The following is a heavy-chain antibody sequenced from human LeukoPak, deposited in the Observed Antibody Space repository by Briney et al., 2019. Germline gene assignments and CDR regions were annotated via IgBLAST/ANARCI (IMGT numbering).Heavy chain of an antibody. Sequence: PGGSLRLSCAASGFTFSSYGMHWVRQAPGKGLEHVSGIRSNGGSTYCANSVKGRFTISRDNSKNTLYLQMGSLRAEDMAVYYCARDRYSGYDSGADYWGQGTLVTVSS. CDR1: GFTFSSYG. J-gene: IGHJ4*02. CDR3: ARDRYSGYDSGADY. V-gene: IGHV3-64*01. D-gene: IGHD5-12*01. CDR2: IRSNGGST.